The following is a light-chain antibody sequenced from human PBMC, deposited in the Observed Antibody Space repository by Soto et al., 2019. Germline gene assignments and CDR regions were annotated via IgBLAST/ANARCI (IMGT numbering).Light chain of an antibody. CDR2: DVS. CDR1: SSDVGGYNY. Sequence: QSALTQPASVSGSPGQSITISCTGTSSDVGGYNYVSWYQQHPGKAPKLMIYDVSNRPSGVSNRFSGYKSGNTASLTISGLQAEDEADYYCSSYRSRSLVVFGGGTKLTVL. CDR3: SSYRSRSLVV. V-gene: IGLV2-14*01. J-gene: IGLJ2*01.